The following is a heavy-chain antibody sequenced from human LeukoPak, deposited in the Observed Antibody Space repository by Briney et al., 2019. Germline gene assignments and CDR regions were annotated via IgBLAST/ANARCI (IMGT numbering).Heavy chain of an antibody. V-gene: IGHV3-7*01. D-gene: IGHD1-1*01. CDR1: GFTFSDFW. CDR2: TNEAGGDK. J-gene: IGHJ4*02. Sequence: GGSLRRSCAASGFTFSDFWMSWVRQAPGKGLECVASTNEAGGDKYYVDSVKGRFTISRDNSKNSLSLQMNSLTAEDTAIYYCAIATTGRGAFGSWGQGTLVSVSS. CDR3: AIATTGRGAFGS.